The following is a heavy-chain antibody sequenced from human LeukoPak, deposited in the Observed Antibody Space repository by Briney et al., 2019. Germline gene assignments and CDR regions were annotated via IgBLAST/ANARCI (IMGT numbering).Heavy chain of an antibody. V-gene: IGHV1-24*01. CDR3: ATSSHDSSGYYFL. D-gene: IGHD3-22*01. Sequence: VASVKVSCKVSGYTLTELSMHWVRQAPGKGLEWMGGFDPEDGETIYAQNFQGRVTMTEDTSTDTAYMELSSLRSEDTAVYYCATSSHDSSGYYFLWGQGTLVTVSS. CDR1: GYTLTELS. CDR2: FDPEDGET. J-gene: IGHJ4*02.